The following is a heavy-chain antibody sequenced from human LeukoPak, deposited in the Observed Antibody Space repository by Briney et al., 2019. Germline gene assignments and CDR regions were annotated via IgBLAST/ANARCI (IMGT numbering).Heavy chain of an antibody. J-gene: IGHJ6*02. CDR3: ARAPHYSNYGPYYYGMDV. CDR1: GYTLTNYD. V-gene: IGHV1-8*01. D-gene: IGHD4-11*01. CDR2: MNPNSGNT. Sequence: ASVKVSCKASGYTLTNYDINWVRQATGQGLEWMGWMNPNSGNTGYAQKFQGRVTMTRNTSISTAYMELSSLRSEDTAVYYCARAPHYSNYGPYYYGMDVWGQGTTVTVSS.